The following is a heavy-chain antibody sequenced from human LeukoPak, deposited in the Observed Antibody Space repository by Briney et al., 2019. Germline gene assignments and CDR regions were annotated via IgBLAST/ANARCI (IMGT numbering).Heavy chain of an antibody. Sequence: SVKVSCKASGGTFSSYAISWVRQAPGQGLEWMGRIIPIFGTANYAQKFQGRVTITTDESTCTAYMELSSLRSEDTAVYYCAREYCTNGVCYTEPHWFDPWGQGTLVTVSS. CDR3: AREYCTNGVCYTEPHWFDP. CDR1: GGTFSSYA. J-gene: IGHJ5*02. V-gene: IGHV1-69*05. D-gene: IGHD2-8*01. CDR2: IIPIFGTA.